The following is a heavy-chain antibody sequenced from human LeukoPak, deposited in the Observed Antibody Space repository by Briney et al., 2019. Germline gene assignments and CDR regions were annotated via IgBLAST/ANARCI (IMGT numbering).Heavy chain of an antibody. CDR2: IYHSGST. J-gene: IGHJ1*01. D-gene: IGHD6-13*01. V-gene: IGHV4-30-2*01. CDR3: ARGGEQQLVKGYFQH. Sequence: SQTLSLTCTVSGGSISSGGYYWSWIRQPPGKGLEWIGYIYHSGSTYYNPSLKSRVTISVDRSKNQLSLKLSSVTAADTAVYHCARGGEQQLVKGYFQHWGQGTLVTVSS. CDR1: GGSISSGGYY.